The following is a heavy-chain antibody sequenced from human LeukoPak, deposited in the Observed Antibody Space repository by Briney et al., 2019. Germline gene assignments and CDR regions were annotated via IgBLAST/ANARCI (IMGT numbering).Heavy chain of an antibody. CDR3: ASGSYRPPFDY. CDR2: INHSGST. J-gene: IGHJ4*02. Sequence: TSETLSLTCAVYGGSFSGYYWSWIRQPPGKGLEWIGEINHSGSTNYNPSLKSRVTISVDTSKNQFSLKLSSVTAADTAVYYCASGSYRPPFDYWGQGTLVTVSP. D-gene: IGHD3-16*02. V-gene: IGHV4-34*01. CDR1: GGSFSGYY.